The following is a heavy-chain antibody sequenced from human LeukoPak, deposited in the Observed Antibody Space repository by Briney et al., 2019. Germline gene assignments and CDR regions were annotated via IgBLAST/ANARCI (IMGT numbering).Heavy chain of an antibody. CDR3: ASLEVGATAD. D-gene: IGHD1-26*01. CDR1: GGSISSGDYY. J-gene: IGHJ4*02. Sequence: SQTLSLTCTVSGGSISSGDYYWGWIRQPPGKGLEWIGSIYYSGSTYYNPSLKSRVTISVDTSKNQFSLKLSSVTAADTAVYYCASLEVGATADWGQGTLVTVSS. V-gene: IGHV4-39*01. CDR2: IYYSGST.